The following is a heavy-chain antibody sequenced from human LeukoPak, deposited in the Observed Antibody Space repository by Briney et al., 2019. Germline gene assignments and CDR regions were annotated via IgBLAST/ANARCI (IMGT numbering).Heavy chain of an antibody. V-gene: IGHV4-34*01. CDR3: ARDFRGNYGSRGMDV. D-gene: IGHD1-26*01. J-gene: IGHJ6*02. Sequence: SETLSLTCAVYGGSFSGYYWSWIRQPPGKGLEWIGEINHSGSTNYNPSPKSRVTISVDTSKNQFSLKLSSVTAADTAVYYCARDFRGNYGSRGMDVWGQGTTVTVSS. CDR2: INHSGST. CDR1: GGSFSGYY.